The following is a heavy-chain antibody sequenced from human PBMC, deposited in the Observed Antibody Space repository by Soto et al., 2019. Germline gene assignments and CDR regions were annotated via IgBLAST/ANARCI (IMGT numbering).Heavy chain of an antibody. J-gene: IGHJ3*02. V-gene: IGHV1-2*02. D-gene: IGHD3-3*01. CDR1: GYPVTAYY. Sequence: QLHLVQSGAVVKKPGASVTVSCSASGYPVTAYYMHWVRQAPGRGLEWMGGINPATGAAKYTQTFQGRVTMPRATPPSTVFMELTGLTSWETAVFYCARGGGVGVAGSAAFDMWGQGTLVTVSS. CDR2: INPATGAA. CDR3: ARGGGVGVAGSAAFDM.